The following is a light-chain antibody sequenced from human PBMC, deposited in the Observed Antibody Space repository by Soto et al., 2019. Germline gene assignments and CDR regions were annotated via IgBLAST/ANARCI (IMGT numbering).Light chain of an antibody. CDR2: GAS. CDR3: QQYGSSPPT. J-gene: IGKJ1*01. V-gene: IGKV3-20*01. Sequence: EIVLTQSPATLSLSPGERATLSCRASQSVTSSYLAWYQQKPGQAPMLLIYGASSRATGIPDRFSGSGSGTDLTLTISRLEPEDFAVYYCQQYGSSPPTFGQGTKVEIK. CDR1: QSVTSSY.